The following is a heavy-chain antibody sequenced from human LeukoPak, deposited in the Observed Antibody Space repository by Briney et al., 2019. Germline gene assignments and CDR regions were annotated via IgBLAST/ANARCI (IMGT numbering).Heavy chain of an antibody. CDR2: INQDGTEK. V-gene: IGHV3-7*01. J-gene: IGHJ4*02. Sequence: GESLRLSCAASGFPFSTYWMSWVRQAPGKGLEWVANINQDGTEKYYVDSVKGRFTISRDYAKNSLYLQMNSLRVEDTAVYYCAKVAKYYYGPETYYFFEQWGQGTPVTVSS. D-gene: IGHD3-10*01. CDR3: AKVAKYYYGPETYYFFEQ. CDR1: GFPFSTYW.